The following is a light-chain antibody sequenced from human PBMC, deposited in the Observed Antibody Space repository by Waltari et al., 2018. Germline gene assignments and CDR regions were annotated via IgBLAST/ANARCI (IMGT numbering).Light chain of an antibody. CDR1: SGSVSTTYY. CDR2: STN. CDR3: VLYVGSGIRV. Sequence: QTVVTQEPSFSVSPGGTVTLTCGLSSGSVSTTYYPSWYQQTPGQAPRTLIYSTNTRCSGVTDRFSGSSLGNKAALTITGAQAEDESDYYCVLYVGSGIRVFGGGTKLTVL. J-gene: IGLJ3*02. V-gene: IGLV8-61*01.